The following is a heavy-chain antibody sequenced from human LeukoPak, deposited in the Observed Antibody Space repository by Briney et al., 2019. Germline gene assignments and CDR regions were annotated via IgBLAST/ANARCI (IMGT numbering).Heavy chain of an antibody. CDR1: GGSISSYH. Sequence: PSETLSLTCTVSGGSISSYHWSWIRQPPGKGLEWIAYIYYTGSTNYNPSLKSRVTISVDTSKNQFSLKLSSVTAADMAVYYCARHLGLKGFDPWGQGTVVTVSS. J-gene: IGHJ5*02. D-gene: IGHD3/OR15-3a*01. CDR3: ARHLGLKGFDP. CDR2: IYYTGST. V-gene: IGHV4-59*08.